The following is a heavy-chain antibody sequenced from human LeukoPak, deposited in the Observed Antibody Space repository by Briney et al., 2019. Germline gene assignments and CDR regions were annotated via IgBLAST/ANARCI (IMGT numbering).Heavy chain of an antibody. CDR1: GFTFSSYA. Sequence: GGSLRLSCAASGFTFSSYAMSWVRQAPGKGLGWVSAISGSGGSTYYADSVKGRFTISRDNSKNTLYLQMNSLRAEDTAVYYCAKDYGDFGLYYFDYWGQGTLVTVSS. CDR2: ISGSGGST. CDR3: AKDYGDFGLYYFDY. D-gene: IGHD4-17*01. V-gene: IGHV3-23*01. J-gene: IGHJ4*02.